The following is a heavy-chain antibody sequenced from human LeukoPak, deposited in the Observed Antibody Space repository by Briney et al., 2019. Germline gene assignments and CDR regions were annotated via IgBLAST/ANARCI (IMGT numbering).Heavy chain of an antibody. CDR3: ARAASYGSGYDY. CDR1: GFTFSSYA. CDR2: TSYDGSNK. Sequence: GGSLRLSCAASGFTFSSYAMHWVRQAPGKGLEWVAVTSYDGSNKYYADSVKGRFTISRDNSKNTLYLQMNSLRAEDTAVYYCARAASYGSGYDYWGQGTLVTVSS. D-gene: IGHD3-10*01. V-gene: IGHV3-30-3*01. J-gene: IGHJ4*02.